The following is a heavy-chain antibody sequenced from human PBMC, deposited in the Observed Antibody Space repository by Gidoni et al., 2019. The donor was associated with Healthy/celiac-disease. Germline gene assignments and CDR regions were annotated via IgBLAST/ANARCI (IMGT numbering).Heavy chain of an antibody. CDR1: GFTFSSYA. CDR2: ISYDGSNK. D-gene: IGHD2-15*01. J-gene: IGHJ4*02. Sequence: QVQLVESGGGVVQPGRSLRLSCAASGFTFSSYAMHWVRQAPGKGLEWVAVISYDGSNKYYADAVKGRFTISRDNSKNTLYLQMNSLRAEDTAVYYCARGKRGGGVVLGVFDYWGQGTLVTVSS. V-gene: IGHV3-30-3*01. CDR3: ARGKRGGGVVLGVFDY.